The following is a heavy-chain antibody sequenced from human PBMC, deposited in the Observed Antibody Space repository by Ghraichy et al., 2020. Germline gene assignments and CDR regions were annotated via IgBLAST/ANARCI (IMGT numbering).Heavy chain of an antibody. V-gene: IGHV4-59*08. CDR2: ISYIGST. Sequence: SETLSLTCTVSGGSISSYYWSWIRQPPGKGLEWIGHISYIGSTNYNPSLKSRVTISLDTSKNQFSLKLTSVTAADTAVYYCARHSAPRVGSWFDPWGQGTLVTVSS. CDR1: GGSISSYY. D-gene: IGHD1-26*01. CDR3: ARHSAPRVGSWFDP. J-gene: IGHJ5*02.